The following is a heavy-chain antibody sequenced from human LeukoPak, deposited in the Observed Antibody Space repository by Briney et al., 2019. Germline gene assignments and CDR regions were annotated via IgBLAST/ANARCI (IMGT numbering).Heavy chain of an antibody. CDR2: ISGDGVSP. D-gene: IGHD4/OR15-4a*01. CDR3: ARDPGAFPYFFDA. Sequence: PGGSLRLSCSASGFTFNNYALTWVRQTPGKGLECVSAISGDGVSPYYADSVRGRFTISRDNSTNTLYLQMNSLRVEDTAVYFCARDPGAFPYFFDAWGQGTLVTVSS. CDR1: GFTFNNYA. V-gene: IGHV3-23*01. J-gene: IGHJ4*02.